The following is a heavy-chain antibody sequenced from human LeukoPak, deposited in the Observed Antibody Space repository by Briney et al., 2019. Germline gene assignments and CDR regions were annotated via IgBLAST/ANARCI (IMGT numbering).Heavy chain of an antibody. J-gene: IGHJ3*02. Sequence: PGGSLRLSCAASGFTFSSYAMSWVRQAPGKGLEWVSAISGSGCSTYYADSVKGRFTISRDNSKNTLYLQMNSLRAEDTAVYYCAKGVLVPAAMTGPDAFDIWGQGTMVTVSS. CDR2: ISGSGCST. CDR3: AKGVLVPAAMTGPDAFDI. V-gene: IGHV3-23*01. CDR1: GFTFSSYA. D-gene: IGHD2-2*01.